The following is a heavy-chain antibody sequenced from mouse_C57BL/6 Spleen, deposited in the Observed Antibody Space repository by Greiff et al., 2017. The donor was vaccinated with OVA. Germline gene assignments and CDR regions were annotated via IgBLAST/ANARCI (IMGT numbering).Heavy chain of an antibody. V-gene: IGHV10-1*01. CDR1: GFSFNTYA. CDR2: IRSKSNNYAT. J-gene: IGHJ1*03. Sequence: EADGGLVQPKGSLKLSCAASGFSFNTYAMNWVRQAPGKGLEWVARIRSKSNNYATYYADSVKDRFTISRDDSESMLYLQMNNLKTEDTAMYYCVRSKGYFDVWGTGTTVTVSS. CDR3: VRSKGYFDV.